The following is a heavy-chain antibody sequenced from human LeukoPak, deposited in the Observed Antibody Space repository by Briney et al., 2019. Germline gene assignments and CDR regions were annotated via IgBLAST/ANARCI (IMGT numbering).Heavy chain of an antibody. Sequence: SETLSLTCTVSGVSISSSSYYWGWIRQSPGKGLEWIANIYYSGSTYYNPSLKSRVTISVDTSKSQFSLELSSVTAADTAIYYCARVSDSRAVGPFDYWGQGTLVTVSS. J-gene: IGHJ4*02. CDR1: GVSISSSSYY. V-gene: IGHV4-39*07. D-gene: IGHD3-10*01. CDR2: IYYSGST. CDR3: ARVSDSRAVGPFDY.